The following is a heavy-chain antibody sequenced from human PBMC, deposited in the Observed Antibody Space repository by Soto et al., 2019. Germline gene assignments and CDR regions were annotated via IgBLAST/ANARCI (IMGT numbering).Heavy chain of an antibody. Sequence: QVQLQQWGAGLLKPSETLSLTCAVYGGSFSGYYWSWIRQPPGKGLEWIGEINHSGSTNYNPSLKSRVTISVDTSKNQFSLKLSSVTAADTAVYYCARGIWTSGWYHYFDYWGQGTLVTVSS. V-gene: IGHV4-34*01. CDR1: GGSFSGYY. D-gene: IGHD6-19*01. CDR3: ARGIWTSGWYHYFDY. J-gene: IGHJ4*02. CDR2: INHSGST.